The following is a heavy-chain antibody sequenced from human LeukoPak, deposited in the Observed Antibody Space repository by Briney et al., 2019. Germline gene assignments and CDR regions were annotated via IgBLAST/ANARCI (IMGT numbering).Heavy chain of an antibody. Sequence: GGSLRLSCAASGFTFSDYRMNWVRQAPGKGLEWISYISNDLSTIHYAASVKGRFTISRDNAKNSLYLQMNSLRAEDTAVYYCASGQWLVPPGDYWGQGTLVTVSS. V-gene: IGHV3-48*04. CDR3: ASGQWLVPPGDY. CDR1: GFTFSDYR. D-gene: IGHD6-19*01. CDR2: ISNDLSTI. J-gene: IGHJ4*02.